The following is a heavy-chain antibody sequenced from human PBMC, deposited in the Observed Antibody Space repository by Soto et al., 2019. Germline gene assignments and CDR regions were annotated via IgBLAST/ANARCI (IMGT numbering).Heavy chain of an antibody. D-gene: IGHD2-2*01. CDR2: IYWDDDK. J-gene: IGHJ4*02. CDR3: AHRLFQYQLPPFDY. V-gene: IGHV2-5*02. Sequence: QITLKESGPTLVKPTQTLTLTCTFSGFSLTTNGVGVGWIRQPPGKALEWLALIYWDDDKRYSPSLQSRLTITKDTSKNQVVLTMTNMDPVDTATYYCAHRLFQYQLPPFDYWGPGTLVTISS. CDR1: GFSLTTNGVG.